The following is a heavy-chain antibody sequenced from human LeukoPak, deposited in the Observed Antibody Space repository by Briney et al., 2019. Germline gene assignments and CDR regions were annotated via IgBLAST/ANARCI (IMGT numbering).Heavy chain of an antibody. V-gene: IGHV3-7*01. CDR3: ASYYDFWSGYYTYYFDY. CDR2: INQHGSQI. Sequence: PGGSLRLSCAASGFTFSNSWMSWVRQAPGRGLEWVASINQHGSQIHYVDSVKGRFTISRDNAKNSLYLEMSSLRAEDTAVYYCASYYDFWSGYYTYYFDYWGQGTLVTVSS. J-gene: IGHJ4*02. CDR1: GFTFSNSW. D-gene: IGHD3-3*01.